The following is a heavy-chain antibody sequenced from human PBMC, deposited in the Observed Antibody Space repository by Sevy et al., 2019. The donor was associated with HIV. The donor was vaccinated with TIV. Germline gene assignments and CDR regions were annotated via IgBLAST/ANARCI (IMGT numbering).Heavy chain of an antibody. CDR1: GFTASRNY. D-gene: IGHD2-15*01. CDR3: ARRGCNGGNCYSDYYYGVDV. CDR2: ISGDRGKI. J-gene: IGHJ6*01. Sequence: GGSLRLSCAASGFTASRNYMSWVRQAPGKGLEWLGYISGDRGKIFYADSVKGRFSIFRDNARNSLYLQMRSLRVEDTAVYYCARRGCNGGNCYSDYYYGVDVWGQGTTVTVSS. V-gene: IGHV3-48*04.